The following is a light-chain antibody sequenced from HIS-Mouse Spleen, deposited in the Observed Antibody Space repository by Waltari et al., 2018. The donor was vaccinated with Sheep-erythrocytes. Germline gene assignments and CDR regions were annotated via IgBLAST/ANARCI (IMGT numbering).Light chain of an antibody. Sequence: QSVLTQPPSASGTPGQRVTSSCSGSSSNIGSNYVSWYQQLPGTAPKLLIYRNNQRPSGVPDRFSGSKSGTSASLAISGLRSEDEADYYCAAWDDSLSGPVFGGGTQLTAL. CDR3: AAWDDSLSGPV. V-gene: IGLV1-47*01. CDR2: RNN. J-gene: IGLJ7*02. CDR1: SSNIGSNY.